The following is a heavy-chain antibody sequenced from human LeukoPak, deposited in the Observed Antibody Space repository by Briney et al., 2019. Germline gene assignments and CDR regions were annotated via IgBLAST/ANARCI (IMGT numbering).Heavy chain of an antibody. CDR3: ASPGWSDALDM. D-gene: IGHD2-15*01. Sequence: GGSLRLSCVASGFTFSSSVMSWVRQAPGKGLEWVAVISYDGTNKDYADSVKGRLTISRDNSKNTLYLQMNSLRPEDTAVYYCASPGWSDALDMWGQGTRVTVSS. CDR1: GFTFSSSV. CDR2: ISYDGTNK. V-gene: IGHV3-30-3*01. J-gene: IGHJ3*02.